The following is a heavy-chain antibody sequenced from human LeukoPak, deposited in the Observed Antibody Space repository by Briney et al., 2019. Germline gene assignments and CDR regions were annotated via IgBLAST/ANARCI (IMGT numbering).Heavy chain of an antibody. CDR1: GGSISSSSYY. V-gene: IGHV4-39*07. CDR3: ARVVVVITQGWFDP. D-gene: IGHD3-22*01. J-gene: IGHJ5*02. Sequence: PSETLSLTCTVSGGSISSSSYYWGWIRQPPGKGLEWIGSIYYSGSTHYNPSLKSRVTISVDTSKNQFSLKLSSVTAADTAVYYCARVVVVITQGWFDPWGQGTLVTVSS. CDR2: IYYSGST.